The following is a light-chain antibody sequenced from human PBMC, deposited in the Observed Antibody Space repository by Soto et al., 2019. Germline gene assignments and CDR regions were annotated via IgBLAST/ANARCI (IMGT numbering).Light chain of an antibody. V-gene: IGKV1-5*03. CDR3: QQYYSYPRT. CDR1: QSISVW. Sequence: DIQMTQSPSTLSASVGDSVTITCRASQSISVWLAWYQQKAGKAPNLLIYKASRLESGVPSRFSGSGSETDFTLTISCLQSEDFATYYCQQYYSYPRTFGQGTKVDIK. CDR2: KAS. J-gene: IGKJ1*01.